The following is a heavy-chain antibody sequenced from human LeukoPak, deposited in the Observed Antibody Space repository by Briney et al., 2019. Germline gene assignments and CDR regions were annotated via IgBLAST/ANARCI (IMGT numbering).Heavy chain of an antibody. CDR1: GYTFTSYF. V-gene: IGHV1-46*01. Sequence: GASVKVSCKASGYTFTSYFMNWVRQAPGQGLEWMGIINPSGGRTNYAQKFEGRVIVTRDTSTSRVYMELYSLRSEDTAVYYCARGGRDYGDFLAGHWGQGTLVTVSS. CDR2: INPSGGRT. CDR3: ARGGRDYGDFLAGH. J-gene: IGHJ4*02. D-gene: IGHD4-17*01.